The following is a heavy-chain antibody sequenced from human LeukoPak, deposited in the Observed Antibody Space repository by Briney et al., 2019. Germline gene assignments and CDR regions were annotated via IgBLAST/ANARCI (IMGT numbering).Heavy chain of an antibody. CDR1: GGSFSGYY. D-gene: IGHD3-22*01. Sequence: PSETLSLTCAVYGGSFSGYYWSWIRQPPGKGLEWIGELNHSGSTNYNPSLKSRVTISVDTSKNQFSLKLSSVTAADTAVYYCARGQVSITMIVVVINAFDIWGQGTMVTVSS. J-gene: IGHJ3*02. CDR3: ARGQVSITMIVVVINAFDI. V-gene: IGHV4-34*01. CDR2: LNHSGST.